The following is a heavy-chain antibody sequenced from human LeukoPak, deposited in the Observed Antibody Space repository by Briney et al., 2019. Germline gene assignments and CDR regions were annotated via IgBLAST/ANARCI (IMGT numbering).Heavy chain of an antibody. D-gene: IGHD2-21*01. CDR3: TRVGCGGDCPTYFDY. CDR2: INPSSGGT. V-gene: IGHV1-2*02. CDR1: GYTFTGYY. Sequence: ASVKVSCKASGYTFTGYYMHWVRQAPGQGLEWMGWINPSSGGTNYALKFQGRVTMTRDTSISTAYMELSRLRSDDTAVYYCTRVGCGGDCPTYFDYWGQGTLVTVSS. J-gene: IGHJ4*02.